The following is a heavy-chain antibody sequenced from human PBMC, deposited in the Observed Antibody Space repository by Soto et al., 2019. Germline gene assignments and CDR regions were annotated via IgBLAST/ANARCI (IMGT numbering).Heavy chain of an antibody. Sequence: QLVESGGGLVQPGGSLRLSCAASGFTFSGYWMSWVRQAPRKGLGWVADIKHDGSVQYYVDSVKGRFTISRDNAKKLLYLQMNGLRAEDTALYYCARATYSNAWYRFDLWGQGTLVTVSS. CDR2: IKHDGSVQ. D-gene: IGHD4-4*01. J-gene: IGHJ5*02. CDR3: ARATYSNAWYRFDL. V-gene: IGHV3-7*03. CDR1: GFTFSGYW.